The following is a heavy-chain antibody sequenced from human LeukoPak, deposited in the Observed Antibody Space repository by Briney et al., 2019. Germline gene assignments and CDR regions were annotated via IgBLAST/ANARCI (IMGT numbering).Heavy chain of an antibody. V-gene: IGHV1-2*02. D-gene: IGHD3-10*01. Sequence: GASVKVSCKASGYTFTAYSMHWVRQAPGQGLEWMGWINPNSGGTNYAQKFQGRVTMTRDTSITTAYMELSRLRSDDTAVYYCARDLGHYGSGSFFNIWGQGTMVTVSS. J-gene: IGHJ3*02. CDR3: ARDLGHYGSGSFFNI. CDR1: GYTFTAYS. CDR2: INPNSGGT.